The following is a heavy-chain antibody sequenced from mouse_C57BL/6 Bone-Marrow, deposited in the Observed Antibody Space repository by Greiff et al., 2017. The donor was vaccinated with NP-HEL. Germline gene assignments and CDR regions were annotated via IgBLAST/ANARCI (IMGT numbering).Heavy chain of an antibody. J-gene: IGHJ3*01. Sequence: QVQLQQSGAELVRPGASVTLSCKASGYTFTDYEMHWVKQTPVHGLEWIGAIDPETGGTAYNQKFKGKAILTADKSSSTAYMELRSLTSEDSAVYYCTRGDYYGRYAYWGQGTLVTVSA. CDR2: IDPETGGT. D-gene: IGHD1-1*01. CDR3: TRGDYYGRYAY. CDR1: GYTFTDYE. V-gene: IGHV1-15*01.